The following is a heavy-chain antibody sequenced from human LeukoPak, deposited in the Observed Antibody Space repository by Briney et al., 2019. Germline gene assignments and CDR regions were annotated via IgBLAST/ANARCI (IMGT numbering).Heavy chain of an antibody. V-gene: IGHV4-59*01. CDR3: ARAGYSYGTGYYFDY. Sequence: SDTLSLTCAVSGGSISSYYWSWIRLPPGKGLERIGYIYYTGATYYNPSLKSRVTISLDTSKNQFSLKLSSVTAADAAVYYCARAGYSYGTGYYFDYWGQGALVTVSS. CDR2: IYYTGAT. CDR1: GGSISSYY. D-gene: IGHD5-18*01. J-gene: IGHJ4*02.